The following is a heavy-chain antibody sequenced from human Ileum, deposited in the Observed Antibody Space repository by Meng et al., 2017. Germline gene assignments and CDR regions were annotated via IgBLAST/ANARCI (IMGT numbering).Heavy chain of an antibody. V-gene: IGHV4-4*02. Sequence: VRLQGSGPGLVGPSGTLSLPCAVSGRSISSRDWWSWVRQPPGKGLEWIAEMNLGGSPNYNPSLKSRVTMSVDKSNDHLSLQLTSVTAADTAVYYCAHIFDSWGQGTLVTVSS. CDR1: GRSISSRDW. CDR2: MNLGGSP. J-gene: IGHJ4*02. CDR3: AHIFDS.